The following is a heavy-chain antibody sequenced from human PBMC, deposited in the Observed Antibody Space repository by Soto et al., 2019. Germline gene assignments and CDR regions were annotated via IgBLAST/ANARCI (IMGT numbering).Heavy chain of an antibody. CDR2: IYYSGST. Sequence: PSETLSLTCTVSGGSVSSGSYYWSWIRQPPGKGLEWIGYIYYSGSTNYNPSLKSRVTISVDTSKNQFSLKLSSVTAADTAVYYCARGEGYVGATTLYRYYFDYWGQGTLVTVSS. J-gene: IGHJ4*02. D-gene: IGHD1-26*01. CDR3: ARGEGYVGATTLYRYYFDY. CDR1: GGSVSSGSYY. V-gene: IGHV4-61*01.